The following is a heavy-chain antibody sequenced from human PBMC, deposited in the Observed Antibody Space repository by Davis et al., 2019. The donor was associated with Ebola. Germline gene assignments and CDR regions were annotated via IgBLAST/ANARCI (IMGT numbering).Heavy chain of an antibody. CDR1: GFTFDDSA. D-gene: IGHD3-16*02. Sequence: PGGSLRLSCAASGFTFDDSAMHWVRQAPGKGLEWVAFIRYDGSSEYYARSVKGQFTISRDNSKNTLYLQMNSLRVEDTALYYCAKDRLSSQPSSFGMDVWGQGTTVTVS. CDR3: AKDRLSSQPSSFGMDV. CDR2: IRYDGSSE. V-gene: IGHV3-30*02. J-gene: IGHJ6*02.